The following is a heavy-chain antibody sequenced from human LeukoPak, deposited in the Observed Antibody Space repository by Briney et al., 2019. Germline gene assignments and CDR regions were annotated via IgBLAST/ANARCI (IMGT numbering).Heavy chain of an antibody. J-gene: IGHJ4*02. CDR1: RFTFSNAY. Sequence: GGSLRLSCAASRFTFSNAYLCWVRQAPGRGLEWVGHIKSKIDGGTTDYAAPVKGRFTISRDDSRNTLYLQMNSLKVEDTAVYYCTTDAGYSSRWYNYWGQGTLVTVSS. CDR3: TTDAGYSSRWYNY. D-gene: IGHD6-13*01. CDR2: IKSKIDGGTT. V-gene: IGHV3-15*01.